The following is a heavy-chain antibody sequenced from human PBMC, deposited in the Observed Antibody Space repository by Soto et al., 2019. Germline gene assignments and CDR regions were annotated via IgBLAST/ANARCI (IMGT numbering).Heavy chain of an antibody. CDR3: ARQSNIVVVVAATPAPDAFDI. V-gene: IGHV4-39*01. Sequence: SETLSLTCTVSGDSISSGSYYCSWIRQPPGKGLEFIGSNYHSGNTFYNPSLKSRVTISVDTSKNQFSLKLSSVTAADTAVYYCARQSNIVVVVAATPAPDAFDIWGQGIMVTVSS. CDR1: GDSISSGSYY. D-gene: IGHD2-15*01. J-gene: IGHJ3*02. CDR2: NYHSGNT.